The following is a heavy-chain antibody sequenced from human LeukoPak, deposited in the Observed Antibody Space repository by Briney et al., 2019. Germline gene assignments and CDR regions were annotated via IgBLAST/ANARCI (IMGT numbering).Heavy chain of an antibody. V-gene: IGHV5-51*01. CDR1: GYRFTNYW. Sequence: GESLTFSCKGSGYRFTNYWIGWVRQMPGKGLEWMGTIYPGDSDTRYSPSFQGQVTFSVDMSISTAYLHLSSLKASDTAMYYCAARRRLAPVEYWGQGTTVTVSS. D-gene: IGHD3-9*01. J-gene: IGHJ4*02. CDR2: IYPGDSDT. CDR3: AARRRLAPVEY.